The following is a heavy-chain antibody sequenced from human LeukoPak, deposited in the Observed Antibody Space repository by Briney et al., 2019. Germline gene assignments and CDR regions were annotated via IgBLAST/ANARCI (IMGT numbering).Heavy chain of an antibody. V-gene: IGHV4-59*01. J-gene: IGHJ4*02. D-gene: IGHD1-1*01. Sequence: SETLSLTCTVSGGPITNYWWSWIRQPTEGGLEWIGYIYYSGSTTNDSPSLRGRATISVDASENQFSLRLRSVTAADTAVYYCARVGDWNDLVYWGQGSLVSVSS. CDR1: GGPITNYW. CDR2: IYYSGSTT. CDR3: ARVGDWNDLVY.